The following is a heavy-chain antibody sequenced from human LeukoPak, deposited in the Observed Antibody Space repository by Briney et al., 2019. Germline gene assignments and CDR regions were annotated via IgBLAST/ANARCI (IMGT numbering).Heavy chain of an antibody. V-gene: IGHV3-21*01. CDR1: GFIFSDYS. CDR2: ISSSSAYI. J-gene: IGHJ6*03. CDR3: AKGHGWEASYYYYYMDV. Sequence: GGSLRLSCVASGFIFSDYSMDWVRQAPGKGLEWVSSISSSSAYIFYSDSVKGRFTISRDNSKNTLYLKMNSLRAEDTAVYYCAKGHGWEASYYYYYMDVWGKGTTVTISS. D-gene: IGHD1-26*01.